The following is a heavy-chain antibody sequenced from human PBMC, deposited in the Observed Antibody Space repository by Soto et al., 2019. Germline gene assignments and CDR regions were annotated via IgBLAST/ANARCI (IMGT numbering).Heavy chain of an antibody. Sequence: GGSLRLSCTAFGFPFSSYWMHCVRQAPGKGLVWVSRINSDGSSTSYADSAKGRFTISRDNAKNTLYLQMNSLRAEDTAVYYCARDPHYFYDSTGYYDYWGQGTLVTVSS. J-gene: IGHJ4*02. V-gene: IGHV3-74*01. CDR3: ARDPHYFYDSTGYYDY. CDR1: GFPFSSYW. CDR2: INSDGSST. D-gene: IGHD3-22*01.